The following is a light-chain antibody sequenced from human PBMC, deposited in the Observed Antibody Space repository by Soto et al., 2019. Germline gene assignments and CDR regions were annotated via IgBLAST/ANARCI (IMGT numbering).Light chain of an antibody. CDR2: DVS. CDR3: SSHTSTSTPPYV. J-gene: IGLJ1*01. V-gene: IGLV2-14*03. Sequence: TQHYYVSASPGQTITICYPGNSSDVGGYDYVSWYQHHPGEAPKLMIYDVSNRPSGVSNRFSGSKSGNTASLTISGLQAEDEADYYCSSHTSTSTPPYVFGTGT. CDR1: SSDVGGYDY.